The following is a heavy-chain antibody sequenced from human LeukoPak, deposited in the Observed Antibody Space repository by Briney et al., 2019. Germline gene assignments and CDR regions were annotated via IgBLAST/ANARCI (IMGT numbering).Heavy chain of an antibody. CDR3: ARDRGPYYYASRPESPDAFDI. CDR2: ISSGGSTI. Sequence: HPGGSLRLSCAASGFTFSSYEMNWVRQAPGKGLEWVSYISSGGSTIYYADSVKGRFTISRDNAKNSLYLQMNSLRAEDTAVYYCARDRGPYYYASRPESPDAFDIWGQGTMVTVSS. D-gene: IGHD3-10*01. V-gene: IGHV3-48*03. J-gene: IGHJ3*02. CDR1: GFTFSSYE.